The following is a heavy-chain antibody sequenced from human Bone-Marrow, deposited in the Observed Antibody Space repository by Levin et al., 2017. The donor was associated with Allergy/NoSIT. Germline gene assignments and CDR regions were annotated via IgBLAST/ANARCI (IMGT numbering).Heavy chain of an antibody. CDR3: ARDRPLGYCSGGSCSGYYFGMDV. V-gene: IGHV3-33*01. D-gene: IGHD2-15*01. CDR1: GFTFSSYG. Sequence: GESLKISCATSGFTFSSYGMHWVRQAPGKGLEWVAVIWYDGSIKYYADSVKGRFTISRDNSKNTLYLQMNSLRAEDTAVYFCARDRPLGYCSGGSCSGYYFGMDVWGQGTTVTVSS. CDR2: IWYDGSIK. J-gene: IGHJ6*02.